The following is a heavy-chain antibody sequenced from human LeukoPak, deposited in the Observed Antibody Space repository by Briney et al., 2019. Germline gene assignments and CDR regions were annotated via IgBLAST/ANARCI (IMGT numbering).Heavy chain of an antibody. CDR3: AKSSSPRIYWHFDL. J-gene: IGHJ2*01. D-gene: IGHD6-6*01. CDR2: INTSGTP. V-gene: IGHV4-4*07. Sequence: SETLSLTCTVPGGSINTYYWSWIQQPAGKGLEWIGRINTSGTPSYNTSLKSRVTMSVDTSKNQFSMKLSSVAAADTAVYYCAKSSSPRIYWHFDLWGRGTLVTVSS. CDR1: GGSINTYY.